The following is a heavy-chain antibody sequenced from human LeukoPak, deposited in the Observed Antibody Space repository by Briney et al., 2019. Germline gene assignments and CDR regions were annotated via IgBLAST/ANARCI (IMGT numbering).Heavy chain of an antibody. CDR2: ISSSSSYI. CDR3: ARAPVGVGAADY. D-gene: IGHD1-26*01. V-gene: IGHV3-21*01. Sequence: PGGSLRLSCAASGFTSSSYSMNWVRQAPGKGLEWVSSISSSSSYIYYADSVKGRFTISRDNAKNSLYLQMNSLRAEDTAVYYCARAPVGVGAADYWGQGTLVTVSS. J-gene: IGHJ4*02. CDR1: GFTSSSYS.